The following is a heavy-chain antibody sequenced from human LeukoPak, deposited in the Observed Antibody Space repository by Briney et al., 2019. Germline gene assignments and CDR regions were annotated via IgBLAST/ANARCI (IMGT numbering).Heavy chain of an antibody. Sequence: RASVKVSCKASGYTFTSYVISGVEQPPGQGLEGMGWISAYKGNTNNAQKLQGRVTMTTDTSTSTAYMELRSLRSDDTAVYYCARDASSGLFDYWGQGTLVTVSS. D-gene: IGHD6-25*01. CDR3: ARDASSGLFDY. CDR1: GYTFTSYV. V-gene: IGHV1-18*04. J-gene: IGHJ4*02. CDR2: ISAYKGNT.